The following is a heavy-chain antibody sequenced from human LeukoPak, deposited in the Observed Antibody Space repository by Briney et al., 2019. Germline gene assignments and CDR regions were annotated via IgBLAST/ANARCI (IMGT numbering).Heavy chain of an antibody. J-gene: IGHJ4*02. D-gene: IGHD3-10*01. CDR2: IYYSGST. CDR3: ARALQHYFGSGGSDY. V-gene: IGHV4-39*06. Sequence: SETLSLTCTVSGGSISSSSYYWGWIRQLPGKGLEWIGSIYYSGSTYYNPSLKSRVTISVDTSKNQFTLKLSSVTAADTAVYYCARALQHYFGSGGSDYWGQGTLVTVSS. CDR1: GGSISSSSYY.